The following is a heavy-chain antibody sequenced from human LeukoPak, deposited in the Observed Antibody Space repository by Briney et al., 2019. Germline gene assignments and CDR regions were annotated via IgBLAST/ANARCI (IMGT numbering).Heavy chain of an antibody. V-gene: IGHV4-34*01. Sequence: SETLSLTCAVYGDSFTYYHWTWIRQSPGRGLEWIGEVSHTGDTDYNPSLKNRLTISIDTSNKQFALRLTSVTAADTAVYYCARAPRRAIKYSIDYWGQGTLVTVSS. J-gene: IGHJ4*02. CDR2: VSHTGDT. CDR1: GDSFTYYH. CDR3: ARAPRRAIKYSIDY. D-gene: IGHD1-26*01.